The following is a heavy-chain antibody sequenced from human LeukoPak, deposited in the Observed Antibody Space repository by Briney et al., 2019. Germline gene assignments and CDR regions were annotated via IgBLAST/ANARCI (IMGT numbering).Heavy chain of an antibody. D-gene: IGHD6-13*01. CDR2: INAGNGNT. Sequence: GASVKVSCKASGYTFTSYAMHWVRQAPGRRLEWMGWINAGNGNTKYSQKFQGRVTITRDTSASTAYMELSSLRSEDTAVYYCARAPPEEGYSSSWSGIGDTLLYYWGQGTLVTVSS. CDR3: ARAPPEEGYSSSWSGIGDTLLYY. J-gene: IGHJ4*02. CDR1: GYTFTSYA. V-gene: IGHV1-3*01.